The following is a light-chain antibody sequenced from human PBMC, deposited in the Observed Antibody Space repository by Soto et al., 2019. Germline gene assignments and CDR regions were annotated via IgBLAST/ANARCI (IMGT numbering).Light chain of an antibody. CDR1: QSVSSSY. V-gene: IGKV3-20*01. J-gene: IGKJ1*01. CDR2: GAS. Sequence: ESVLTQSPGTLSLSPGERATHSCRASQSVSSSYLAWYQQKPGQAPRLLIYGASSRATGIPDRFSGSGSGTDFTLTISRLEPEDFAVYYCQQYGSSETFGQGTKV. CDR3: QQYGSSET.